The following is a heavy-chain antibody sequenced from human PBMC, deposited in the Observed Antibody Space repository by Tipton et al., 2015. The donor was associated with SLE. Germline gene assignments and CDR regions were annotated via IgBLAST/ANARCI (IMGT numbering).Heavy chain of an antibody. CDR3: AKEGSARISQYFDY. D-gene: IGHD1-26*01. CDR1: GFTFDDYG. CDR2: INWNGGST. J-gene: IGHJ4*02. V-gene: IGHV3-20*04. Sequence: SPRLSCAASGFTFDDYGMSWVRQAPGKGLEWVSGINWNGGSTGYADSAKGRFTISRDNAKTSLYLQMNSRRAEDTAVYYCAKEGSARISQYFDYWGQGTLVTVSS.